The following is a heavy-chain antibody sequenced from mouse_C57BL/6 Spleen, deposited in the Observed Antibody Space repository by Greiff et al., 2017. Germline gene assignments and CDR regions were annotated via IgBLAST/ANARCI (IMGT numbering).Heavy chain of an antibody. V-gene: IGHV14-1*01. CDR3: TTITTVVATRYFDV. CDR2: IDPEDGDT. D-gene: IGHD1-1*01. J-gene: IGHJ1*03. CDR1: GFNIKDYY. Sequence: VHVKQSGAELVRPGASVKLSCTASGFNIKDYYMHWVKQRPEQGLEWIGRIDPEDGDTEYAPKFQGKATMTADTSSNTAYLQLSSLTSEDTAVYYCTTITTVVATRYFDVWGTGTTVTVSS.